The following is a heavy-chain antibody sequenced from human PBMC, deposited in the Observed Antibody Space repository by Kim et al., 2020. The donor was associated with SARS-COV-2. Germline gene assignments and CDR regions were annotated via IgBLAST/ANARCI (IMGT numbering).Heavy chain of an antibody. D-gene: IGHD1-26*01. CDR3: ATDAGGGDH. J-gene: IGHJ4*02. Sequence: YAASVKGRFTISRDNSKTTLDLQMSSLRVEDTATYYCATDAGGGDHWGRGTLVTVSS. V-gene: IGHV3-66*01.